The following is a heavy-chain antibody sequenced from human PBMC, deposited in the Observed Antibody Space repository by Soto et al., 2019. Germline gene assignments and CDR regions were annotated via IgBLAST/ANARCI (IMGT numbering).Heavy chain of an antibody. D-gene: IGHD1-1*01. J-gene: IGHJ4*02. CDR1: GGSISSGDYY. CDR3: ARARGAGILDY. Sequence: SETLSLTCTVSGGSISSGDYYWSWIRQPPGKGLEWIGYIYYSGSTYYNPSLKSRVTISVDTSKNQFSLKLSSVTAADTAVYYCARARGAGILDYWGPGTLVTVSS. CDR2: IYYSGST. V-gene: IGHV4-30-4*01.